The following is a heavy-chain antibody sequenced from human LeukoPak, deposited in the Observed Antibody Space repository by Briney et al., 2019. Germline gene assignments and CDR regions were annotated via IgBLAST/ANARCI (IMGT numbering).Heavy chain of an antibody. J-gene: IGHJ4*02. CDR3: ARFIMVQGVDY. CDR2: ISSSSSYI. Sequence: GGSLRLSCAASGFTFSSYSMNWVRQAPGKGLEWVSSISSSSSYIYYADPVKGRFTISRDNAKNSLYLQMNSLRAEDTAVYYCARFIMVQGVDYWGQGTLVTVSS. D-gene: IGHD3-10*01. CDR1: GFTFSSYS. V-gene: IGHV3-21*01.